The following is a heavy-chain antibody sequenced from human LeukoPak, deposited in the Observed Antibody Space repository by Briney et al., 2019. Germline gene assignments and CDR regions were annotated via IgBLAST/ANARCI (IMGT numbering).Heavy chain of an antibody. V-gene: IGHV3-53*01. J-gene: IGHJ4*02. CDR2: IFSGDST. Sequence: GGSLRLSCAASGFTVSNNYMSWIRQAPGKGLELVSVIFSGDSTYYADSVKGRFTISGDSSRNTLYLQMNSLKVEDTAVYYCARDPGAATTGTWGWGQGTLVTVSS. CDR3: ARDPGAATTGTWG. D-gene: IGHD6-13*01. CDR1: GFTVSNNY.